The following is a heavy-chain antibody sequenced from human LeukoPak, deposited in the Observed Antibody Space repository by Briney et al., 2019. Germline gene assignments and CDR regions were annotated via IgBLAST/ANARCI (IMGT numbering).Heavy chain of an antibody. Sequence: SETLSLTCGVSSGSFSGYYWSWIRQPPGTGLEWIGEINHRGSTKYNPSLKSRVTISVDTSKNQFSLKLSSVTAADTAVYYCARHDCGGDCYRGYYYYMDVWGKGTTVTISS. V-gene: IGHV4-34*01. CDR3: ARHDCGGDCYRGYYYYMDV. CDR2: INHRGST. CDR1: SGSFSGYY. D-gene: IGHD2-21*02. J-gene: IGHJ6*03.